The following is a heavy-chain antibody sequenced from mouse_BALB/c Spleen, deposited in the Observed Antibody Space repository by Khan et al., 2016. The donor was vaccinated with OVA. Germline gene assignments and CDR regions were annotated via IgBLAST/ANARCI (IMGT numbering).Heavy chain of an antibody. CDR2: INPHIGET. CDR3: ARICRRDFDY. J-gene: IGHJ2*01. Sequence: VQLKESGPELVRPGASVKISCKASGYSFTGYFMNWVMQSHGKSLEWIGRINPHIGETFYNQRFKDKATLTVDASSSTSHLELRSLASEDSAVYYCARICRRDFDYWGEGTTLTVSS. V-gene: IGHV1-20*02. CDR1: GYSFTGYF. D-gene: IGHD3-3*01.